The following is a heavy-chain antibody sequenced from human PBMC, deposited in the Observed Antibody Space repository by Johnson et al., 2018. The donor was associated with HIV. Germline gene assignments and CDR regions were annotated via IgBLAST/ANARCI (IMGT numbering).Heavy chain of an antibody. J-gene: IGHJ3*02. CDR3: ARAPRFGRVRGSAFDI. V-gene: IGHV3-30*03. CDR2: ISHDGYNE. Sequence: VQLVESGGGLVQPGRSLRLSCAASGFSFGTYAMHWVRQAPGKGLEWVAVISHDGYNEDYADSVKGRFTISRDNSKNTLYLQMNSLSAGDTAVYYCARAPRFGRVRGSAFDIWGQGTMVTVSS. D-gene: IGHD3-10*01. CDR1: GFSFGTYA.